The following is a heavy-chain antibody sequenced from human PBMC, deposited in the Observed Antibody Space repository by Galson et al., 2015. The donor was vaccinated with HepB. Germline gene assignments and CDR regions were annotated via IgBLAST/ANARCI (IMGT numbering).Heavy chain of an antibody. CDR3: ATLGYCSGGSCSEGDY. V-gene: IGHV1-69-2*01. Sequence: VKVSCKVSGYTFTDYYMHWVQQAPGKGLEWMGLVDPEDGEAIYAEKFQGRVTITADTSTDTAYMELSSLRSEDTAVYYCATLGYCSGGSCSEGDYWGQGTLVTVSS. CDR2: VDPEDGEA. CDR1: GYTFTDYY. D-gene: IGHD2-15*01. J-gene: IGHJ4*02.